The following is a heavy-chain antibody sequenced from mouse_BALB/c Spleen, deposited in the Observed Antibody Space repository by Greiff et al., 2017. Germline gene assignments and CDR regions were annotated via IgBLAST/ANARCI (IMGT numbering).Heavy chain of an antibody. CDR1: GYEFSSYW. Sequence: VQLHQSGAELVRPGSSVKFSCTASGYEFSSYWMNWVKQRPGQGLEWIGQIYPGDGDTNYNGKFKGKATLTADKSSSTAYMQLSSLTSEDSAVYFCASAYYSNSWFAYWGQGTLVTVSA. J-gene: IGHJ3*01. D-gene: IGHD2-5*01. V-gene: IGHV1-80*01. CDR2: IYPGDGDT. CDR3: ASAYYSNSWFAY.